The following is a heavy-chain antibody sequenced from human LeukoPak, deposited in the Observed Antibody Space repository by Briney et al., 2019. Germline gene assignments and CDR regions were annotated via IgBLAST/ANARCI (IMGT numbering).Heavy chain of an antibody. D-gene: IGHD4-11*01. CDR3: TKVEETATTAAIIRKSSYYYYDIGG. Sequence: GGSLRLSCAASGFTFSSYAMNWVRQAPGKGLEWVSHISGSGISIYYADSMKGRFTISRDNAKNSLYLQMNCLRAEDTAVYYCTKVEETATTAAIIRKSSYYYYDIGGWGKGITVTV. V-gene: IGHV3-21*01. J-gene: IGHJ6*03. CDR1: GFTFSSYA. CDR2: ISGSGISI.